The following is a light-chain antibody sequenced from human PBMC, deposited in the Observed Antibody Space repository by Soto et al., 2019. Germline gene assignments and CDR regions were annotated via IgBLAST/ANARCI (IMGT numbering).Light chain of an antibody. V-gene: IGKV3-15*01. J-gene: IGKJ3*01. Sequence: EIVMTQSPATLSVSPGERASLSCRASQSVGSKLAWYQHKPGQAPRLLIYDASTRATGFPARFSGSGSGTEFTLTISSLQPEDFEVYYCQQYNNWTPFTFGPGTKVDIK. CDR1: QSVGSK. CDR3: QQYNNWTPFT. CDR2: DAS.